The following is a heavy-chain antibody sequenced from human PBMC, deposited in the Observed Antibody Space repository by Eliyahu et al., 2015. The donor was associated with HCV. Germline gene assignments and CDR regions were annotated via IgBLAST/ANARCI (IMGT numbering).Heavy chain of an antibody. Sequence: EVQLLESGGGLVQPGGSLXLSXTASGFTFSSYXXSWVRQAXGKGLXWVSAISGSGDRTYYANSVKGRFTISRDNSKDTLYLQMNSLGAEETAVYFCAKDLNLGLYGYFGSGYFDYWGQGTLVTVSS. V-gene: IGHV3-23*01. CDR1: GFTFSSYX. CDR3: AKDLNLGLYGYFGSGYFDY. D-gene: IGHD5-18*01. CDR2: ISGSGDRT. J-gene: IGHJ4*02.